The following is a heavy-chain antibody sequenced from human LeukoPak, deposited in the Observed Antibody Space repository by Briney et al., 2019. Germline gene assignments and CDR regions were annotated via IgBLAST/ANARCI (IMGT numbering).Heavy chain of an antibody. V-gene: IGHV4-59*01. Sequence: SETLSLTCTVCGVSMRTYYWSWIRQAPGQGLEWIGFISYSGYTSYSPSLKSRVAISVDTSKSQFSLRLSSMTAADTAIYYCARGRNDNGGMFFDSWAQGTLVTVSS. CDR3: ARGRNDNGGMFFDS. D-gene: IGHD4-23*01. CDR2: ISYSGYT. CDR1: GVSMRTYY. J-gene: IGHJ4*02.